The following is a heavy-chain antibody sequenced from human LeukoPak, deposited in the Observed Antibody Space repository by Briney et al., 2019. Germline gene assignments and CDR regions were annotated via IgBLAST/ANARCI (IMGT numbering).Heavy chain of an antibody. CDR1: GFTFSSYS. Sequence: GGSLRLSCAASGFTFSSYSMNWVRQAPGKGLEWVSSISSSSSYIYYADSVKGRFTISRDNAKNSLYLQMNSLGAEDTAVYYCARDVCSSTSCYAFDYWGQGTLVTVSS. CDR2: ISSSSSYI. D-gene: IGHD2-2*01. V-gene: IGHV3-21*01. J-gene: IGHJ4*02. CDR3: ARDVCSSTSCYAFDY.